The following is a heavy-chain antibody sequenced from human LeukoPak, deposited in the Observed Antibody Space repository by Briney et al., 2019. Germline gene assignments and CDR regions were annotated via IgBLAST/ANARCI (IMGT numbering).Heavy chain of an antibody. CDR1: GFTFSSYG. D-gene: IGHD2-8*01. Sequence: GGSLRLSCAASGFTFSSYGMHWVRQAPGKGLEWVAVISYDGSNKYYADSVKGRFTISRDNSKNTLYLQMNSLRAEDTAVYYCAKPVYADAFDIWGQGTMVTVSS. CDR3: AKPVYADAFDI. V-gene: IGHV3-30*18. J-gene: IGHJ3*02. CDR2: ISYDGSNK.